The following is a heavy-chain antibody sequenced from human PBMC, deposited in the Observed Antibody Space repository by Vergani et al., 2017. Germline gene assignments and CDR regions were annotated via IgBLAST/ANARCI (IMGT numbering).Heavy chain of an antibody. J-gene: IGHJ6*03. D-gene: IGHD6-13*01. CDR2: VNPEGTNT. Sequence: EVQLVESGGGLVQPGGSLRLSCAASGFTFSRHWMHWVRQAPGKGLVWVSRVNPEGTNTPYADSVKGRFTISRDNSKNTLYLQMNSLRAEDTAVYYCARDSIAAAQRGYYYYMDVWGKGTTVTVSS. CDR1: GFTFSRHW. V-gene: IGHV3-74*01. CDR3: ARDSIAAAQRGYYYYMDV.